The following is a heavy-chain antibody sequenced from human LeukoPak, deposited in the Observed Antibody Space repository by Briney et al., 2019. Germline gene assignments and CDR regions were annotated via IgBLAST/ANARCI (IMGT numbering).Heavy chain of an antibody. D-gene: IGHD2-2*01. J-gene: IGHJ4*02. Sequence: GGSLRLSCAASGFTFSSYSMNWVRQAPGKGLEWVSYISSSSSTIYYADSVKGRFTISRDNAKNSLYLQMNSLRAEDTAVYYCAKDTRYCSSTSCLWGQGTLVTVSS. V-gene: IGHV3-48*01. CDR2: ISSSSSTI. CDR1: GFTFSSYS. CDR3: AKDTRYCSSTSCL.